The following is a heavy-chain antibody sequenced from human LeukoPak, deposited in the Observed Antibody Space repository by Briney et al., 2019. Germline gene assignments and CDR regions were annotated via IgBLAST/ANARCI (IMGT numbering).Heavy chain of an antibody. V-gene: IGHV3-7*01. CDR3: ARGGYSFDY. CDR1: GFTLSGYW. D-gene: IGHD5-12*01. Sequence: GGSLRLSCAASGFTLSGYWMSWVRQAPGKGLEWVARLHADGIERYYVDPVKGRFTISRDNAKNSLHLQMYSLRLDDMAVYYCARGGYSFDYLGQGTLVTVSS. J-gene: IGHJ4*02. CDR2: LHADGIER.